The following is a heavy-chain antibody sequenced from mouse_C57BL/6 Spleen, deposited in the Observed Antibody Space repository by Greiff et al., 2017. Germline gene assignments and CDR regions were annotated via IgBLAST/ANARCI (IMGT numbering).Heavy chain of an antibody. J-gene: IGHJ1*03. Sequence: QVQLQQSGAELVMPGASVKLSCKASGYTFTSYWMHWVKQRPGQGLEWIGEIDPSDSYTNYNQKFKGKSTLTVDKSSSTAYMQLSSLTSEDSAVYYCARNNCYYYGSSSHWYFDVWGTGTTVTVSS. V-gene: IGHV1-69*01. D-gene: IGHD1-1*01. CDR2: IDPSDSYT. CDR3: ARNNCYYYGSSSHWYFDV. CDR1: GYTFTSYW.